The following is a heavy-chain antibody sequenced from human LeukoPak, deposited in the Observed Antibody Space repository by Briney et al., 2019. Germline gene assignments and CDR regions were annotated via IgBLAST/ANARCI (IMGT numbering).Heavy chain of an antibody. V-gene: IGHV3-7*01. CDR1: GFTFSFYW. CDR3: ARDFSPPHWSENSGYFDS. Sequence: HPGGSLRLSCEATGFTFSFYWMGWVRQAPGKGLEWVANIKEDGSEKNYIDSVKGRFTISRDNAKNSLYLQMNNLRVEDTAVYYCARDFSPPHWSENSGYFDSWGQGTLVTVSS. CDR2: IKEDGSEK. J-gene: IGHJ4*02. D-gene: IGHD1-26*01.